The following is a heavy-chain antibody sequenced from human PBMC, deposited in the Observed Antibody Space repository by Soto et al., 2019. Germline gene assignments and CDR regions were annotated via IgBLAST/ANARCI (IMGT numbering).Heavy chain of an antibody. CDR1: GFTFSIYA. CDR3: ARKPYSSSWYLRYGMDV. CDR2: ISYDGSNK. D-gene: IGHD6-13*01. Sequence: WGSLRVSCATSGFTFSIYAMHWVRQAPGKGLEWVAVISYDGSNKHYADSVKGRFTISRDNSKNTLYLQMKSLRAEDTAVYYCARKPYSSSWYLRYGMDVWGQGTPVTVSS. V-gene: IGHV3-30-3*01. J-gene: IGHJ6*01.